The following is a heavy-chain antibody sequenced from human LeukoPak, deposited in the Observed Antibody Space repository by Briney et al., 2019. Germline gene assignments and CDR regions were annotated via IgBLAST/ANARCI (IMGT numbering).Heavy chain of an antibody. V-gene: IGHV3-21*01. CDR2: ISSSSSYI. CDR3: ARELIAAAGSPFDY. Sequence: GGSLRLSCAASGFTFSSHSMNWVRQAPGKGLEWVSSISSSSSYIYYADSVKGRFTISRDNAKNSLYLQMNSLRAEDTAVYYCARELIAAAGSPFDYWGQGTLVTVSS. CDR1: GFTFSSHS. J-gene: IGHJ4*02. D-gene: IGHD6-13*01.